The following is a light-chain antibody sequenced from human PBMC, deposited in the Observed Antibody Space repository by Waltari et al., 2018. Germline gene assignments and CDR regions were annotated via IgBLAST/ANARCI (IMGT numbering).Light chain of an antibody. Sequence: DIQMTQSPSTLSASVGDRVTISCRASQSISTWLAWYQQKPGKAPRLLIYKASTLESGVPSRFTGSGSGTECTLTISSLQPDDFATYYCQQYNTFLYTFGQGTKLDIK. CDR3: QQYNTFLYT. CDR2: KAS. J-gene: IGKJ2*01. CDR1: QSISTW. V-gene: IGKV1-5*03.